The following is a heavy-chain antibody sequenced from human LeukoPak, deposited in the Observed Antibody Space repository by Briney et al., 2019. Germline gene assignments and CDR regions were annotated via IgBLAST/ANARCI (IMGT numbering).Heavy chain of an antibody. CDR3: VRRPYRSGFDF. V-gene: IGHV3-21*06. CDR2: ISRLSSYI. D-gene: IGHD6-19*01. CDR1: GFMFSNYS. Sequence: GGSLRLSCAASGFMFSNYSMNWVRQAPGKGLEWGSSISRLSSYINYADSVKGRFTISSDNAKNSLELHLSRLSPEDTALYYCVRRPYRSGFDFWGQGTLVTVSS. J-gene: IGHJ4*02.